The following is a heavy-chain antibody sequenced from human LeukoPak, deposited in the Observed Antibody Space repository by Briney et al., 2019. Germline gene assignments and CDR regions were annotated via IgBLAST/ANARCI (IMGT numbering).Heavy chain of an antibody. CDR1: GGSISSYY. Sequence: SETLSLTCTVSGGSISSYYWSWIRQPPGKGLEWIGRTQTSGSTNYNPSLKSRVTILVDTSKNQFSLKLSSVTAADTAVYYCARDVGIRGAFDIWGQGTMVTVSS. J-gene: IGHJ3*02. V-gene: IGHV4-4*07. D-gene: IGHD2-15*01. CDR3: ARDVGIRGAFDI. CDR2: TQTSGST.